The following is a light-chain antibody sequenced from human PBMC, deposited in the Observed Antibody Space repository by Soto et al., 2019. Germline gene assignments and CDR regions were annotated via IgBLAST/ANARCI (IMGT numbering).Light chain of an antibody. Sequence: SYELTQPPSVSVAPGQTASFTCGGNKIGSKSVYWYQQKPGQAPVLVVQSDSDRPSGIPERFSGSKFGNTATLTLSGVEVGDEADYYCQVWVRSSDQVFGGGTKLTVL. V-gene: IGLV3-21*02. CDR3: QVWVRSSDQV. CDR1: KIGSKS. CDR2: SDS. J-gene: IGLJ2*01.